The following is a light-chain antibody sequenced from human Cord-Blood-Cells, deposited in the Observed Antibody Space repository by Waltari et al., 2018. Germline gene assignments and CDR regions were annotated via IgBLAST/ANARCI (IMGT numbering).Light chain of an antibody. Sequence: QSALTQPASVSGSPGQSITISCTGTSSDGGGYNYVSWYQQHPGKAPKLMIYDVSNRPSGVSNRFSGSKSGNTASLTISGLQAEYEADYYCSSYTSSSTWVFGGGTKLTVL. V-gene: IGLV2-14*01. CDR3: SSYTSSSTWV. J-gene: IGLJ3*02. CDR2: DVS. CDR1: SSDGGGYNY.